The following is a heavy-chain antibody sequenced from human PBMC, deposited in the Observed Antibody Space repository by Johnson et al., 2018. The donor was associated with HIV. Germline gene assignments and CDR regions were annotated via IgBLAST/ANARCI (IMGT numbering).Heavy chain of an antibody. CDR1: GFTVSGNY. CDR3: ARVVRYGFDI. V-gene: IGHV3-66*01. J-gene: IGHJ3*02. D-gene: IGHD4-17*01. Sequence: EQLVESGGGLVQPGGSLRLSCVASGFTVSGNYMSWVRQAPGKGLEWVSVMYSGGSTYYADSVRGRFIISRDNSKDTLYLQMNSLRDEDTAVYYCARVVRYGFDIWGQGTMVTVSS. CDR2: MYSGGST.